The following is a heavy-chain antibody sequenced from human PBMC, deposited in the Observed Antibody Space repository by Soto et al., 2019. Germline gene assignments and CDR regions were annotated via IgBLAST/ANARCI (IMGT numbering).Heavy chain of an antibody. J-gene: IGHJ4*02. CDR1: GGTFSSYY. CDR2: INPSGGST. D-gene: IGHD3-22*01. V-gene: IGHV1-46*01. CDR3: ARADYYDSSGGPLFDY. Sequence: ASVKVSCKASGGTFSSYYMHWVRQAPGQGLEWMGIINPSGGSTSYAQKFQGRVTMTRDTSTSTVCMELSSLRSEDTAVYYCARADYYDSSGGPLFDYWGQGTLVTVSS.